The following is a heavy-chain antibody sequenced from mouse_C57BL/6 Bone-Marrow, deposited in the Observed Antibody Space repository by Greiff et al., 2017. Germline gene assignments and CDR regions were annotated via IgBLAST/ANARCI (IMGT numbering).Heavy chain of an antibody. CDR3: ARGGANGNWRSY. CDR2: IDPSASYT. D-gene: IGHD2-1*01. V-gene: IGHV1-59*01. Sequence: VQLQQPGAELVRPGTSVKLSCKASGYTFTSYWMHWVKQRPGQGLEWIGVIDPSASYTNYNQKFKGKATLTVATSSSTAYMQLSSLTSEDSAVYYCARGGANGNWRSYWGQGTTLTVSS. CDR1: GYTFTSYW. J-gene: IGHJ2*01.